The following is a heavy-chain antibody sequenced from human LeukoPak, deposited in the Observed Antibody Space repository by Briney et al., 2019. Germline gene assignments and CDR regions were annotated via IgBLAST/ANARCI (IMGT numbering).Heavy chain of an antibody. CDR2: INPSGGST. J-gene: IGHJ6*02. Sequence: ASVKVSCKASGGTFSSYAISWVRQAPGQGLEWMGIINPSGGSTSYAQKFQGRVTMTRDTSTSTVYMELSSLRSEDTAVHYCARNDFWSGTAREDVWGQGTTVTVSS. CDR1: GGTFSSYA. D-gene: IGHD3-3*01. V-gene: IGHV1-46*01. CDR3: ARNDFWSGTAREDV.